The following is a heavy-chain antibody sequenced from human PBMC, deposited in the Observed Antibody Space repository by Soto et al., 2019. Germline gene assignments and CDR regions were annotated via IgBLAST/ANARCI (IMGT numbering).Heavy chain of an antibody. V-gene: IGHV4-59*11. CDR2: IYYSGST. J-gene: IGHJ5*02. CDR3: ARVSYYYDNSGYSYGWFGP. CDR1: GGSMSNHY. Sequence: SETLSLTCSVSGGSMSNHYWSWIRQPPGKGLEWIGDIYYSGSTDYNPSLKSRVSISVDTSKSQFFLKLNAVTAADTAVYFCARVSYYYDNSGYSYGWFGPWGQGTLVTVSS. D-gene: IGHD3-22*01.